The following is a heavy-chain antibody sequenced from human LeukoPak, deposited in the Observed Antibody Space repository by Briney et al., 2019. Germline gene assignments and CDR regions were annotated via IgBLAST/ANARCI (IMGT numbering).Heavy chain of an antibody. V-gene: IGHV1-69*05. J-gene: IGHJ3*02. CDR2: IIPIFGTA. D-gene: IGHD3-10*01. CDR1: GGTFSSYA. Sequence: ASVKVSCKASGGTFSSYAISWVRQAPGQGLEWMGGIIPIFGTANYAQKFQGRVTMTRSTSINTAYMELSSLRSEDTAVYYCARGGSRSFDIWGLGTMVTVSS. CDR3: ARGGSRSFDI.